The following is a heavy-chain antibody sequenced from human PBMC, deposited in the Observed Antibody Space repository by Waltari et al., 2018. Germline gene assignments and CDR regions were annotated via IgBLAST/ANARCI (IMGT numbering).Heavy chain of an antibody. CDR3: ARGRRGYGSGNYFDY. D-gene: IGHD3-10*01. J-gene: IGHJ4*02. CDR2: INHSGST. CDR1: GGSFSGYY. V-gene: IGHV4-34*01. Sequence: QVQLQQWGAGLLKPSETLSLTCAVYGGSFSGYYCSWTRQPPGKGLEWIGEINHSGSTNYNPSLKSRVTISVDTSKNQFSLKLSSVTAADTAVYYCARGRRGYGSGNYFDYWGQGTLVTVSS.